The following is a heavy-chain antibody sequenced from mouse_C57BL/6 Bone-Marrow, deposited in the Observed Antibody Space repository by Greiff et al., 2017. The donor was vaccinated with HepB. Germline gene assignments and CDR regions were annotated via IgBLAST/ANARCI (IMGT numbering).Heavy chain of an antibody. CDR1: GYTFTSYW. V-gene: IGHV1-69*01. CDR3: ARWDYDEDWFAY. J-gene: IGHJ3*01. Sequence: VQLQQPGAELVMPGASVKLSCKASGYTFTSYWMHWVKQRPGQGLEWIGEIDPSDSYTNYNQKFKGKSTLTVDKSSSTAYMQLSSLTSEDSAVYYCARWDYDEDWFAYWGQGTLVTVSA. CDR2: IDPSDSYT. D-gene: IGHD2-4*01.